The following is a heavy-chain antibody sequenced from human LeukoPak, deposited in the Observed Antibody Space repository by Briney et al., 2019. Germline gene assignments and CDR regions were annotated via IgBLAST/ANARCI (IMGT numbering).Heavy chain of an antibody. V-gene: IGHV4-30-4*01. D-gene: IGHD6-6*01. CDR3: AALSSSSWNFDY. CDR1: GGSISDGVYY. J-gene: IGHJ4*02. CDR2: IYYSENT. Sequence: SETLSLTCTVSGGSISDGVYYWNWIRQSPGKGLEWIGYIYYSENTYYNPSLKSRVTISVDTSKNQFSLKLSSVTAADTAVYYCAALSSSSWNFDYWGQGTLVTVSS.